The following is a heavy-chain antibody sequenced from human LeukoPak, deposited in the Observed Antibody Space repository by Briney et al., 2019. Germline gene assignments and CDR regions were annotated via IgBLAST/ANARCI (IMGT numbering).Heavy chain of an antibody. CDR1: GFTFSSYE. Sequence: GGSLRLSCAASGFTFSSYEMNWVRQAPGKGLEWVSYISSSGSTIYYADSVKGRFTISRDNAKNSLYLQMNSLRAEDMALYYCAKAMAMTPGGAFDIWGQGTMVTVSS. CDR3: AKAMAMTPGGAFDI. J-gene: IGHJ3*02. CDR2: ISSSGSTI. V-gene: IGHV3-48*03. D-gene: IGHD5-24*01.